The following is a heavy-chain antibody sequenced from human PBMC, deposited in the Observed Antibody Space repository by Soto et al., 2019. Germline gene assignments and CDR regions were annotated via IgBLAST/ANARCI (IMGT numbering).Heavy chain of an antibody. Sequence: ASVKVSCKASGGTFSSYAISWVRQAPGQGLEWMGGITPIFGTANYAQKFQGRVTITADESTSTAYMELSSLRSEDTAVYYCARLDISGQWLVRRYGMDVWGQGTTVTVSS. CDR1: GGTFSSYA. CDR3: ARLDISGQWLVRRYGMDV. CDR2: ITPIFGTA. J-gene: IGHJ6*02. V-gene: IGHV1-69*13. D-gene: IGHD6-19*01.